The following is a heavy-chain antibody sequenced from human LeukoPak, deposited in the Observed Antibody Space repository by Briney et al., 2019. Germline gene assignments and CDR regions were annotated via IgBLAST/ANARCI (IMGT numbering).Heavy chain of an antibody. CDR2: IYYSGST. D-gene: IGHD3-10*01. CDR3: ARHYGSGSYYKAPFDY. J-gene: IGHJ4*02. V-gene: IGHV4-39*01. CDR1: GGSISSYY. Sequence: SETLSLTCTVSGGSISSYYWGWIRQPPGKGLEWIGSIYYSGSTYYNPSLKSRVTISVDTSKNQFSLKLSSVTAADTAVYYCARHYGSGSYYKAPFDYWGQGTLVTVSS.